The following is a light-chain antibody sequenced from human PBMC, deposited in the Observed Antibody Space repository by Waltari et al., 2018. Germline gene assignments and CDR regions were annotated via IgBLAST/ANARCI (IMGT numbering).Light chain of an antibody. V-gene: IGLV3-25*03. CDR2: KYS. J-gene: IGLJ3*02. CDR1: ALARQY. CDR3: QSSDTLTSWV. Sequence: SSELTQQPSLSVSPGNTARITSPGYALARQYSYWYTQKSGQAPVLVIFKYSKRPSGIPERCSGSSSGTTVTLTISGVQTEDEADYYCQSSDTLTSWVFGGGTKLTV.